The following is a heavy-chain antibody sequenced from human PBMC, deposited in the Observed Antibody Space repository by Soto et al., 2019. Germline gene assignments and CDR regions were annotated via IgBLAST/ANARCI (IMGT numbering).Heavy chain of an antibody. CDR1: GFPFSNAW. CDR2: IKSKTDGGTT. CDR3: TTAPPGPKPTKADY. J-gene: IGHJ4*02. V-gene: IGHV3-15*01. Sequence: NPGGSLRLSCAASGFPFSNAWMSLVRQSPGKGLEWVGRIKSKTDGGTTDYAAPVKGRFTISRDDSKNTLYLQMNSLKTEDKAVYYCTTAPPGPKPTKADYWGQGTRVTVSS. D-gene: IGHD2-2*01.